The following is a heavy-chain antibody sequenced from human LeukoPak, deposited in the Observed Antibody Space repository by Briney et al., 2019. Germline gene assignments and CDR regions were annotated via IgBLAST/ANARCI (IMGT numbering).Heavy chain of an antibody. CDR2: IGGGDT. D-gene: IGHD2-8*01. J-gene: IGHJ4*02. CDR1: GFTFRNFA. CDR3: AKDGQSFNSMYDYFDS. V-gene: IGHV3-23*01. Sequence: PGGSLRLSCSASGFTFRNFAISWVRQAPGKGLEWVSSIGGGDTHYADSVKGRFTISRDDSRSTVDLQMSSLRAEDTAVYFCAKDGQSFNSMYDYFDSWGQGTLVIVSS.